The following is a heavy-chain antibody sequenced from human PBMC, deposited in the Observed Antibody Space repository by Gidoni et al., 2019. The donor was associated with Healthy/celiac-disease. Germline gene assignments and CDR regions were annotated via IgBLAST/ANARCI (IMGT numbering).Heavy chain of an antibody. D-gene: IGHD2-2*02. Sequence: QVQLQQWGAGLLKPSETLSLTCAVYGGSFSGYYWSWILPPPGKVLEWIGEINHSGSTNYNPSLKSRVTIAVDTSKHQFYLKLSSGTAADTAVYYCARGRKNLQVLLGYCSSTSCYTMGARWFDPWGQGTLVTVSS. CDR3: ARGRKNLQVLLGYCSSTSCYTMGARWFDP. J-gene: IGHJ5*02. CDR2: INHSGST. V-gene: IGHV4-34*01. CDR1: GGSFSGYY.